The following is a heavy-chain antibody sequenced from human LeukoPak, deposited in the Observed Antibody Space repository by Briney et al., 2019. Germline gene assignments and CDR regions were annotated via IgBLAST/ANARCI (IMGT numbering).Heavy chain of an antibody. V-gene: IGHV4-59*01. CDR1: GGSISSYY. J-gene: IGHJ3*02. Sequence: PSETLSLTCTVSGGSISSYYWSWIRQPPGKGLEWIAYIYYSGSTNYNPSLKSRVTISVDTSKNQFSLKLSSVTAADTAVYYCARGLQRYDAFDIWGQGTMVTVSS. D-gene: IGHD5-24*01. CDR3: ARGLQRYDAFDI. CDR2: IYYSGST.